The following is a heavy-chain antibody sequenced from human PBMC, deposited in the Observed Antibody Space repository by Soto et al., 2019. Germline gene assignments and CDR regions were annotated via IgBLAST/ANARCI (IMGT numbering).Heavy chain of an antibody. Sequence: SETLSLTCAVSGGSISSGGYSWSWIRQPPGKGLEWIGYIYHSGSTYYNPSLKSRGTISVDRSKNQFSLKLSSVTAADTAVYYCASSYSSGWYIRRFDYWGQGTLVTVSS. CDR2: IYHSGST. V-gene: IGHV4-30-2*01. CDR3: ASSYSSGWYIRRFDY. D-gene: IGHD6-19*01. CDR1: GGSISSGGYS. J-gene: IGHJ4*02.